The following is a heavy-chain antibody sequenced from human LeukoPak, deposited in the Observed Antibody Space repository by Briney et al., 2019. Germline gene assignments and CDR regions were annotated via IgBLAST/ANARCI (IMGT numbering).Heavy chain of an antibody. CDR2: ISYDGSNK. D-gene: IGHD4-23*01. CDR3: AKDRWDGGNSFMDY. CDR1: AFTFSSYG. J-gene: IGHJ4*02. Sequence: GGSLRLSCAASAFTFSSYGMHWVRQAPGKGLECVSVISYDGSNKYYTDSVKGRFTISRDNSKDTLYLQMNSLRAEDTAVYYCAKDRWDGGNSFMDYWGQGTLVTVSS. V-gene: IGHV3-30*18.